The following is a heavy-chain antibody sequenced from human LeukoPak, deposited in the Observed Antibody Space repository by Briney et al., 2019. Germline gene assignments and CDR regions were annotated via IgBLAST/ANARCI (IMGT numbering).Heavy chain of an antibody. CDR3: ATDYYDRSGDYTVDY. Sequence: GGSLRLSCAASGFAFRDYAMSWVRQAPGKGLEWVSVISGSGGTTHYADSVKGRFTISRDNSKNTVSLQMNSLRAEDTALYYCATDYYDRSGDYTVDYWGQGTLVTVSS. CDR1: GFAFRDYA. CDR2: ISGSGGTT. J-gene: IGHJ4*02. D-gene: IGHD3-22*01. V-gene: IGHV3-23*01.